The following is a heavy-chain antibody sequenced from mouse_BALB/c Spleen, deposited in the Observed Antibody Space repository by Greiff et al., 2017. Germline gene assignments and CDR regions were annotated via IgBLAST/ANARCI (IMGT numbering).Heavy chain of an antibody. CDR2: IWGDGST. Sequence: VMLVESGPGLVAPSQSLSITCTVSGFSLTGYGVNWVRQPPGKGLEWLGMIWGDGSTDYNSALKSRLSISKDNSKSQVSLKMNSLQTDDTARYYCARDAGYGYYAMDYWGQGTSVTVSS. CDR1: GFSLTGYG. D-gene: IGHD2-14*01. V-gene: IGHV2-6-7*01. CDR3: ARDAGYGYYAMDY. J-gene: IGHJ4*01.